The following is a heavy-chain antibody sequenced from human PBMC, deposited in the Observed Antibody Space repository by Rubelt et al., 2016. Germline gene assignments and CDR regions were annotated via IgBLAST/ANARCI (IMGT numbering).Heavy chain of an antibody. Sequence: SGGGLARPGGSMRLSCAASGFIFSDYSMNWVRQAPGKGLEWVAYISSISNTKYHADSVKGRFTISRDNAKNSLYLQMDSLRAEDTAVYYCARGYLSNSFDYWGQGTLVTVSS. CDR3: ARGYLSNSFDY. V-gene: IGHV3-48*04. J-gene: IGHJ4*02. D-gene: IGHD4-11*01. CDR1: GFIFSDYS. CDR2: ISSISNTK.